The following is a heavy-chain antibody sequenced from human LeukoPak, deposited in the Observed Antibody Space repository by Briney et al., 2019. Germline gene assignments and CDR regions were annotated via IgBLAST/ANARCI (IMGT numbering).Heavy chain of an antibody. D-gene: IGHD3-22*01. CDR1: GGSISSGGYS. Sequence: SETLSLTCAVSGGSISSGGYSWSWIRQPPGKGLEWIGYIYHGGSTYYNPSLKSRVTISVDRSKNQFSLKLSSVTAADTAVYYCARDYYDSSGYYVGDYWGQGTLVTVSS. CDR3: ARDYYDSSGYYVGDY. J-gene: IGHJ4*02. V-gene: IGHV4-30-2*01. CDR2: IYHGGST.